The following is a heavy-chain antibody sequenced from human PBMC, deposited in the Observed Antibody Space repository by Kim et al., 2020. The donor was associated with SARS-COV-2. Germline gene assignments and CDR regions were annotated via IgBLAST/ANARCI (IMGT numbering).Heavy chain of an antibody. J-gene: IGHJ4*02. D-gene: IGHD2-21*02. CDR3: ARDGGNSARSVFDFDY. CDR2: INHSGST. Sequence: SETLSLTCAVYGGSFSGYYWSWIRQPPGKGLEWIGEINHSGSTNYNPSLKSRVTISVDTSKNQFSLKLSSVIAADTAVYYCARDGGNSARSVFDFDYWGQRTLVTVSS. CDR1: GGSFSGYY. V-gene: IGHV4-34*01.